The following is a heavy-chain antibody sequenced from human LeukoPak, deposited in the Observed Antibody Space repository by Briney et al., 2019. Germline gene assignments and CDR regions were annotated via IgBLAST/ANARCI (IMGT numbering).Heavy chain of an antibody. V-gene: IGHV3-7*01. CDR2: IKQDGSEK. J-gene: IGHJ3*02. CDR1: GFTFSNYW. Sequence: GGSLRLSCTASGFTFSNYWMNWVRQAPGKGLEWVANIKQDGSEKYYVDSVKGRFTISRDNAKNSLFLQMNNLRAEDTAVYYCASLTAVVVPPDIVRGDAFDIWGQGTMVTVSS. CDR3: ASLTAVVVPPDIVRGDAFDI. D-gene: IGHD2-2*01.